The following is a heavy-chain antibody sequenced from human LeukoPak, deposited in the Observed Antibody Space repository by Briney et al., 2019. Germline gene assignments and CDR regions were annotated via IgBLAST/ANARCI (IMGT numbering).Heavy chain of an antibody. CDR1: GYSFTSFW. CDR3: ARQKSIGSARWFDP. CDR2: VYPGDSDT. V-gene: IGHV5-51*01. Sequence: GESLKISCKASGYSFTSFWIVWVRQLPGRGLEWMGSVYPGDSDTRYSPSFQGHVTISADKSIKTAYLQWSSLTASDTAMYYCARQKSIGSARWFDPWGQRSLVTVSS. J-gene: IGHJ5*02. D-gene: IGHD3-3*02.